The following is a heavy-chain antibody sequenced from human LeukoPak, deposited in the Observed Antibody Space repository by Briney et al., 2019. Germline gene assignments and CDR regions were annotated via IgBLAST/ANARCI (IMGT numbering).Heavy chain of an antibody. J-gene: IGHJ6*03. CDR1: GFILKDDT. CDR2: IRSKVNSYAT. CDR3: TRHQPESSGSSPSCSYSYLYYMDV. Sequence: GGSLKLSCVASGFILKDDTINSVRQASGKGLEWVGRIRSKVNSYATAYSASAKGRFTMFRDDSKNTAYLQMNSLQTDDTDVDYCTRHQPESSGSSPSCSYSYLYYMDVWGKGTTVTVSS. V-gene: IGHV3-73*01. D-gene: IGHD2-2*01.